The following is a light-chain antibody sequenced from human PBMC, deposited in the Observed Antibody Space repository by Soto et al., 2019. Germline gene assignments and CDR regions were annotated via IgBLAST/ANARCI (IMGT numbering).Light chain of an antibody. Sequence: DMEMTQPPSSLSASVGDRVTITCRASQSIGNYLNWYQHKPGKVPKLLIYAASSLQSGVPTRFSGSGSGTDFTLTINSLQPEDFATYYCQQSYGTPLPFGGGTKIEIK. CDR2: AAS. CDR3: QQSYGTPLP. J-gene: IGKJ4*01. V-gene: IGKV1-39*01. CDR1: QSIGNY.